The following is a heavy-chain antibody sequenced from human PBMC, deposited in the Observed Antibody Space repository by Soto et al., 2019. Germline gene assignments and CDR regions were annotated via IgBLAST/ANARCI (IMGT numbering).Heavy chain of an antibody. Sequence: APVKVSCKVSGYTLTELSMHWVRQAPGKGLEWMGGFDPEDGETIYAQKFQGRVTMTEDTSTDTAYMELSSLRSEDTAVYYCATGGSMIVGNTNAFDIWGQGTMVTVSS. V-gene: IGHV1-24*01. CDR3: ATGGSMIVGNTNAFDI. CDR2: FDPEDGET. J-gene: IGHJ3*02. D-gene: IGHD3-22*01. CDR1: GYTLTELS.